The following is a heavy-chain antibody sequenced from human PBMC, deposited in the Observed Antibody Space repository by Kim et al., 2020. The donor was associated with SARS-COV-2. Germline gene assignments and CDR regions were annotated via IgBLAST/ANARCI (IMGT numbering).Heavy chain of an antibody. D-gene: IGHD2-2*01. J-gene: IGHJ4*02. CDR3: ARDRSYCSSTSCFVGHDY. CDR2: INAGNGNT. Sequence: ASAKVSCKASGYTFTSYAMHWVRQAPGQRLEWMGWINAGNGNTKYSQKFQGRVTITRDTSASTAYMELSSLRSEDTAVYYCARDRSYCSSTSCFVGHDYWGQGTLVTVSS. CDR1: GYTFTSYA. V-gene: IGHV1-3*01.